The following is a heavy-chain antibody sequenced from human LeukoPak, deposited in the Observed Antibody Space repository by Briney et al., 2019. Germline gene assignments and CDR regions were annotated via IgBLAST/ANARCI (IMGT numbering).Heavy chain of an antibody. Sequence: PSETLSLTCTVSGGSISSYYWSWIRQPPGKGLEWIGYIYYSGSTNYNPSLKGRVTISVDTSKNQFSLKLSSVTAADTAVYYCARRARGAYYFDYWGQGTLVTVSS. D-gene: IGHD3-10*01. J-gene: IGHJ4*02. CDR1: GGSISSYY. V-gene: IGHV4-59*08. CDR2: IYYSGST. CDR3: ARRARGAYYFDY.